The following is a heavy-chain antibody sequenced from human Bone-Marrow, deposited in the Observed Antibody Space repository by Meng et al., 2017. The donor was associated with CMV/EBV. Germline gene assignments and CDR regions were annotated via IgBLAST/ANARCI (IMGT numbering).Heavy chain of an antibody. Sequence: VQRVQSGAEVKKPGASVKVSCKASGSTFTSYDINSVRQAAGQGLEWMGWMNPNSGNTDYAQKFQGRVTMTRNISKSTAYMDLSSLRSEDTAVYYCATGVADFEYWGQGTLVTVSS. V-gene: IGHV1-8*01. CDR1: GSTFTSYD. CDR2: MNPNSGNT. J-gene: IGHJ4*02. D-gene: IGHD6-19*01. CDR3: ATGVADFEY.